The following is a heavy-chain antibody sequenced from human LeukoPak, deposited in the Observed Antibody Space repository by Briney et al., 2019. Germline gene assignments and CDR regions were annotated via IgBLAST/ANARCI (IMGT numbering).Heavy chain of an antibody. V-gene: IGHV1-18*01. J-gene: IGHJ4*02. CDR1: GYTFTSYG. D-gene: IGHD3-10*01. CDR2: ISAYNGNT. CDR3: ARDRYYGSGSYSDY. Sequence: ASVKVSCKASGYTFTSYGISWVRQAPGQGLEWMGWISAYNGNTNYAQKLQGRVTMTTDTSTSTVYMELSSLRSEDTAVYYCARDRYYGSGSYSDYWGQGTLVTVSS.